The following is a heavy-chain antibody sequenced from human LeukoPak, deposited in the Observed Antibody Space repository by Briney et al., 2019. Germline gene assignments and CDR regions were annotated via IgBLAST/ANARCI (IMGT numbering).Heavy chain of an antibody. D-gene: IGHD3-3*01. CDR3: AREGIKIFGGWAPFDP. Sequence: ASVKVSCKASGYTFTDNYIHWVRQAPGQGLEWMGWINPFSGGPMYAQKFQGRVTMTRDTSLSTAYIELNGLKSDDTAIYYCAREGIKIFGGWAPFDPWGQGTLVTVS. CDR1: GYTFTDNY. CDR2: INPFSGGP. V-gene: IGHV1-2*02. J-gene: IGHJ5*02.